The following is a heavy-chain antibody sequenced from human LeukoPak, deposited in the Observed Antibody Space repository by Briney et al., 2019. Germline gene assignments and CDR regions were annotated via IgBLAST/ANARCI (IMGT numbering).Heavy chain of an antibody. CDR1: GFTFSSYA. Sequence: GRSLRLSCAASGFTFSSYAMHWVRQAPGKGLEWVAVISYDGSNKYYADSVKGRFTISRDNSKNTLYLQMNSLRAEDTAVYYCAKDRKNTLDYWGQGTLVTVSS. V-gene: IGHV3-30-3*01. J-gene: IGHJ4*02. D-gene: IGHD2/OR15-2a*01. CDR3: AKDRKNTLDY. CDR2: ISYDGSNK.